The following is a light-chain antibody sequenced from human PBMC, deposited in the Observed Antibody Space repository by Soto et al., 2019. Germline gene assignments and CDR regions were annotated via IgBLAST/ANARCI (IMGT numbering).Light chain of an antibody. J-gene: IGKJ1*01. CDR1: QSVTTY. V-gene: IGKV3-15*01. CDR2: DAS. CDR3: QQHASYPRD. Sequence: PGERATLSCRASQSVTTYLAWYQQKPGQAPRILMYDASTRATGISARFSGSGSGTEFTLTISSLQPEDFATYYCQQHASYPRDFGQGTKVDIK.